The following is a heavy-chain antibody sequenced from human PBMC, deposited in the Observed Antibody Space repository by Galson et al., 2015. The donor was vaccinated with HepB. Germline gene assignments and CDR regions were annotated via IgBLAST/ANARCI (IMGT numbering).Heavy chain of an antibody. J-gene: IGHJ4*02. CDR1: GFTFSSYA. V-gene: IGHV3-30*04. CDR2: ISYDGSNK. D-gene: IGHD3-22*01. Sequence: SLRLSCAASGFTFSSYAMHWVRQAPGKGLEWVAVISYDGSNKYYADSVKGRFTISRDNSKNTLYLQMNSLRAEDTAVYYCARGSDYYDSSGYWAFDYWGQGTLVTVSS. CDR3: ARGSDYYDSSGYWAFDY.